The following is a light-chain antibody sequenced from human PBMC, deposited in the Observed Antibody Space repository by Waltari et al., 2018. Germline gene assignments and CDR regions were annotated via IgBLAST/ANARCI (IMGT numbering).Light chain of an antibody. CDR2: WTS. V-gene: IGKV4-1*01. CDR1: QNVLYSSNNKNY. CDR3: QQYYTTPWT. J-gene: IGKJ1*01. Sequence: DIVMTQSPGSLAVSLRERATINRKSSQNVLYSSNNKNYIAWYQQKSGQPPKLLIYWTSTRESGVPDRFSGSGSGTDFALTISSLQAEDVAVYYCQQYYTTPWTFGQGTKVEIK.